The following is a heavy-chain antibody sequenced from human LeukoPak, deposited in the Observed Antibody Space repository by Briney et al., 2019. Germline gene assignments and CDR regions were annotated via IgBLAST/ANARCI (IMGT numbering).Heavy chain of an antibody. D-gene: IGHD3-22*01. Sequence: GGSLRLSCAASGFTFSSYAMSWVRQAPGKGLEWVSVLSDSGGSTYYADSVKGRFTISRDNSKNTLYLQMNSLSGEDTAVYYCARDYDSSGYARGPLDYWGQGTLVTVSS. CDR3: ARDYDSSGYARGPLDY. CDR2: LSDSGGST. J-gene: IGHJ4*02. CDR1: GFTFSSYA. V-gene: IGHV3-23*01.